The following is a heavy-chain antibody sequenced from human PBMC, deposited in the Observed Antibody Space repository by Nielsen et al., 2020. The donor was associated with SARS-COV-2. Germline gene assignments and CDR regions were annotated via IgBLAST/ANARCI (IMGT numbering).Heavy chain of an antibody. CDR3: AREGRKLPLDY. J-gene: IGHJ4*02. CDR1: GSMVSDSY. V-gene: IGHV3-11*05. CDR2: ISSSGSYT. Sequence: GESLKISCAASGSMVSDSYMSWIRQTPGKGLEWISYISSSGSYTNYADSVKGRFTISRDNAKNSLYLQMNSLRAEDTAVYYCAREGRKLPLDYWGQGTLVTVSS. D-gene: IGHD5-24*01.